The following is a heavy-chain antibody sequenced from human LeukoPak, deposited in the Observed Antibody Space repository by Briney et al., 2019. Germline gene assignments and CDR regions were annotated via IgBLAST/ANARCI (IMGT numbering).Heavy chain of an antibody. J-gene: IGHJ1*01. Sequence: ASVNVSCKASGYTVTIYDINWVRHATCPGQDWMGWGNPNSGNTIYAQKFQGRATITRNTSISTAYMELSSLRSEDTAVYYCARSARGKNYYGSGSYFGHWGQGTLVTVSS. CDR2: GNPNSGNT. D-gene: IGHD3-10*01. CDR1: GYTVTIYD. V-gene: IGHV1-8*03. CDR3: ARSARGKNYYGSGSYFGH.